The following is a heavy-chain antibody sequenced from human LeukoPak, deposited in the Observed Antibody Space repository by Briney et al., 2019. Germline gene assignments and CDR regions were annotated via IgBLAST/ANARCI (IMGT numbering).Heavy chain of an antibody. CDR1: GFDLTRHA. CDR3: TKDPNGDYVGAFDF. J-gene: IGHJ3*01. CDR2: IRSDSFTT. D-gene: IGHD4-17*01. Sequence: GGSLRLSCAASGFDLTRHAMSWVRQTPGKGLEWVSDIRSDSFTTTYADSVKGRFTISRDNSKKTLYLQMNSLRVEDTAVYYCTKDPNGDYVGAFDFWGQGTMVTVSS. V-gene: IGHV3-23*01.